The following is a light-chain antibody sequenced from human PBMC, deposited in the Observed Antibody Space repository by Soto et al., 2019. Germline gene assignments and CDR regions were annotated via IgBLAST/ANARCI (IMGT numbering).Light chain of an antibody. CDR3: GTWDSRLSAVV. CDR1: SSNIGSNY. Sequence: QSVLTQPPSVSAAPGQTVTISCSGSSSNIGSNYVSWYQQLPGTAPKLLIYDNHKRPSGIPDRFSGSKSGTSATLGITGLQTGDEADYYCGTWDSRLSAVVFGGGTQLTVL. V-gene: IGLV1-51*01. CDR2: DNH. J-gene: IGLJ2*01.